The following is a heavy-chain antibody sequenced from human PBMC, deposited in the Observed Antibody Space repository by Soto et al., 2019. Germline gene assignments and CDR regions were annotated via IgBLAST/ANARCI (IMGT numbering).Heavy chain of an antibody. CDR3: ATIPATTILTDY. J-gene: IGHJ4*02. CDR2: IYYSGST. V-gene: IGHV4-39*01. CDR1: GGSITSSYY. D-gene: IGHD2-2*02. Sequence: QLQLQESGPGLVKPSETLSLTCTVSGGSITSSYYWGWIRQPPGKGLEWIGSIYYSGSTYYNPSLKSRVTISVDTSKNQFSLKLSSVTAADTAVYDCATIPATTILTDYWGQGTLVTVSS.